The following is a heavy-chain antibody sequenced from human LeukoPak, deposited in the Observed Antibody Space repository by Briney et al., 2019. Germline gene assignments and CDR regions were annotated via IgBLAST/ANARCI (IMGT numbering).Heavy chain of an antibody. J-gene: IGHJ3*02. CDR3: ARVMTTKAFDI. CDR2: IYYSGST. V-gene: IGHV4-30-4*08. Sequence: SQTLSLTCTVSGGSISSGDYYRSWIRQPPGKGLEWIGYIYYSGSTYYNPSLKSRVTISVDTSKNQFSLKLSSVTAADTAVYYCARVMTTKAFDIWGQGTMVTVSS. D-gene: IGHD4-17*01. CDR1: GGSISSGDYY.